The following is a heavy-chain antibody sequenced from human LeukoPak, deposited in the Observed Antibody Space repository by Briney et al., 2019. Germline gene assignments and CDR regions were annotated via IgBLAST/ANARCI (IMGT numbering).Heavy chain of an antibody. CDR3: AREGIVGATRYFDY. D-gene: IGHD1-26*01. CDR1: GFTFSSYG. Sequence: GGSLRLSCAASGFTFSSYGMHWVRQAPGKGLEWVAVIWYDGSYKYYADSVKGRFTISRDNSKNTLYLQMNSLRAEDTAVYYCAREGIVGATRYFDYWGQGTLVTVSS. J-gene: IGHJ4*02. V-gene: IGHV3-33*01. CDR2: IWYDGSYK.